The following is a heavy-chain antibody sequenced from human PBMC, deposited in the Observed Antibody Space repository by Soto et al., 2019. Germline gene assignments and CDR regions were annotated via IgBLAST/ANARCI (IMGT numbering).Heavy chain of an antibody. Sequence: SETLSLTCTVSGGSISSYYWSWIRQPPGKGLEWIGYIYYSGSTNYNPSLKSRVTISVDTSKNQFSLKLSSVTAADTAVYYCARLEGYYYDSSGYYPPNNWFDPWGQGTLVTVSS. CDR2: IYYSGST. CDR1: GGSISSYY. D-gene: IGHD3-22*01. CDR3: ARLEGYYYDSSGYYPPNNWFDP. J-gene: IGHJ5*02. V-gene: IGHV4-59*08.